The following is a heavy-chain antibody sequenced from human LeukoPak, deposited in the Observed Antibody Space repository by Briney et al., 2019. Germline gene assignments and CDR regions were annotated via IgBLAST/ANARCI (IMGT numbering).Heavy chain of an antibody. D-gene: IGHD2-2*01. Sequence: PGGSLRLSCAASGFTFSSYWMSWVRQAPGKGLEWVANIKQDGSEKYYVDSVKGRFTISRDNAKNSLYLQMNSLRAEDTAVYYCARDRGCSSTSCADWSDPWGQGTLVTVSS. CDR1: GFTFSSYW. CDR2: IKQDGSEK. CDR3: ARDRGCSSTSCADWSDP. J-gene: IGHJ5*02. V-gene: IGHV3-7*01.